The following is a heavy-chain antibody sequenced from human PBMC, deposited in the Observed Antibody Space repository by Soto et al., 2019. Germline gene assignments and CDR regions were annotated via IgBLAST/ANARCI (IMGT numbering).Heavy chain of an antibody. CDR2: IYWDDDK. CDR3: AHSCSGGSCYPNYYYGMDV. V-gene: IGHV2-5*02. J-gene: IGHJ6*02. Sequence: QITLKESGPTLVKPTQTLTLTCTFSGFSLSTSGVGVGWIRQPPGKALEWLALIYWDDDKRYSPSLKSRLTITKDTSKNQVVLTMTNMDPVDTATYYCAHSCSGGSCYPNYYYGMDVWAKGPRSPSP. D-gene: IGHD2-15*01. CDR1: GFSLSTSGVG.